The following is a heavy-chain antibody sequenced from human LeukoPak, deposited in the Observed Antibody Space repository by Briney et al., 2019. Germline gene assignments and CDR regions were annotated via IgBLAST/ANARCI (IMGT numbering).Heavy chain of an antibody. J-gene: IGHJ3*02. Sequence: SETLPLTCTVSGASITGHYLTWIRQPPGNGLEWIGYISHNGSTNYNPSLKSRVTISVDTSKNQFSLKLTSVTAADTALYYCARDRISINALDMWGQGTMVTVSS. CDR1: GASITGHY. CDR2: ISHNGST. D-gene: IGHD1-14*01. CDR3: ARDRISINALDM. V-gene: IGHV4-59*11.